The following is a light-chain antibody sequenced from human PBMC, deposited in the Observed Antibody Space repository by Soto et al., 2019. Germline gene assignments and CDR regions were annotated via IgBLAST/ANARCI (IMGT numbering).Light chain of an antibody. CDR1: QSVSSSY. CDR2: GAS. Sequence: EIVLTQSPGTLSLSPGERATLSCRASQSVSSSYLAWYQQKPGQAPRLLIYGASSRATGIPGRFSGSGSGTDFTLTISRLEPEDFAVYYCQQYGSSQGWTFGQGTKVEIK. V-gene: IGKV3-20*01. J-gene: IGKJ1*01. CDR3: QQYGSSQGWT.